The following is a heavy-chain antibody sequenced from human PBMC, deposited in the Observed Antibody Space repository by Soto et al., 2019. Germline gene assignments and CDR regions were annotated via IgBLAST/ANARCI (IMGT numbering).Heavy chain of an antibody. V-gene: IGHV4-31*03. Sequence: SETLSLTSTVYGGNFGGYYWSWIRQHPGKGLEWIGYIYYSGSTYYNPSLKSRVTISVDTSKNQFSLKLSSVTAADTAVYYCGRDITMVRGVTNWFDPWGQGTLVTVSS. CDR3: GRDITMVRGVTNWFDP. J-gene: IGHJ5*02. CDR1: GGNFGGYY. D-gene: IGHD3-10*01. CDR2: IYYSGST.